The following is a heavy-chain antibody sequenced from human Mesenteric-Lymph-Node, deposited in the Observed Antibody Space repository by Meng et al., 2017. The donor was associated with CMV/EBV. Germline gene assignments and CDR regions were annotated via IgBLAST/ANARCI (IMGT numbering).Heavy chain of an antibody. D-gene: IGHD3-3*01. Sequence: ASVKVSCKASGYTFTGYYMHWVRQAPGQGLEWMGWINPNSGGTNYAQKFQGRVTMTTDTSTSTAYMELRSLRSDDTAVYYCARVTYYDFWSPKDYWGQGTLVTVSS. V-gene: IGHV1-2*02. CDR3: ARVTYYDFWSPKDY. CDR2: INPNSGGT. CDR1: GYTFTGYY. J-gene: IGHJ4*02.